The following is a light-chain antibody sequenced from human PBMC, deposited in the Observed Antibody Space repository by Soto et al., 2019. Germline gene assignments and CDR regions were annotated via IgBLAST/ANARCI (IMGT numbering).Light chain of an antibody. V-gene: IGKV3-20*01. CDR3: QQYGSSPEYT. CDR1: QSVSSSY. J-gene: IGKJ2*01. CDR2: GAS. Sequence: EIVLTQSPGTLSLSPGERATLSCRASQSVSSSYLAWYQQKPGQAPRLLIYGASSMATGIPDRFSGSGAWTDFTLTISRLEPEDFAVYYCQQYGSSPEYTFGQGTKLEIK.